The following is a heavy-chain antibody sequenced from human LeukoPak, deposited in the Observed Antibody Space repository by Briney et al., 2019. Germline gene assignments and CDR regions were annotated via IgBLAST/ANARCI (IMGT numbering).Heavy chain of an antibody. D-gene: IGHD6-19*01. CDR1: GYMFTKYA. CDR3: ARPLAMAGFDY. J-gene: IGHJ4*02. V-gene: IGHV1-3*01. CDR2: INAGTDNT. Sequence: GASVKVSCKASGYMFTKYALHLVRQAPGQRHEWMGWINAGTDNTKYSQQFQDRLTITRDTSASTAYMELSSLRSEDTAMYYCARPLAMAGFDYWGQGPLVTVPS.